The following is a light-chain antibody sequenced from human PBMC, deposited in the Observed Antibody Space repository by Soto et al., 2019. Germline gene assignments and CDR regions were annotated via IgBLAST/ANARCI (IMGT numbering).Light chain of an antibody. CDR2: TAS. J-gene: IGKJ4*01. CDR3: QHYNTRSIA. Sequence: DIQMIQSPATLSASVGDRITITCRASENIFKYVAWYQQTSGSAPNLLIYTASDLESGVPSRFSGSGSGPEFSLTIDNLQPNDSATYYCQHYNTRSIAFGGGTKVDVK. CDR1: ENIFKY. V-gene: IGKV1-5*01.